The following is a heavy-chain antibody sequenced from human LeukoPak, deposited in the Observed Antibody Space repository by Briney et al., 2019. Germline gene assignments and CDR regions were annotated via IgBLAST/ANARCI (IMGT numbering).Heavy chain of an antibody. CDR3: ARGRRGGNSFKY. V-gene: IGHV4-34*01. CDR1: GGSFSGYY. D-gene: IGHD4-23*01. Sequence: SETLSLTCAVYGGSFSGYYWSWIRQPPGKGLEWIGEINHSGCTNYNPSLKSRVTISVDTSKNQFSLKLSSVTAADTAVYYCARGRRGGNSFKYWGQGTLVTVSS. J-gene: IGHJ4*02. CDR2: INHSGCT.